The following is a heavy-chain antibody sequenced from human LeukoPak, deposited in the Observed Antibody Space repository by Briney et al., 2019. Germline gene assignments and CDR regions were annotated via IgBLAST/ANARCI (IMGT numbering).Heavy chain of an antibody. V-gene: IGHV3-53*01. D-gene: IGHD5-12*01. Sequence: PGGSLRLSCAASGLTVSSSYMSWVRQAPGKGLEWVSVIYSGGSTYYADSVKGRFTISRDNSKNTLYLQMNSLRAEDTAVYYCAKDLSIVATIAVPGWGQGTLVTVSS. CDR2: IYSGGST. J-gene: IGHJ4*02. CDR1: GLTVSSSY. CDR3: AKDLSIVATIAVPG.